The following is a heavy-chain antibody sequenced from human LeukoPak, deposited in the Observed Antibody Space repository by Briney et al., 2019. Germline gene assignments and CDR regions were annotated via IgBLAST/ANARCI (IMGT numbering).Heavy chain of an antibody. CDR1: GGSISSYY. CDR2: IYYSGST. V-gene: IGHV4-59*01. J-gene: IGHJ4*02. Sequence: KPSETLSLTCTVSGGSISSYYWSWIRQPPGKGLEWIGYIYYSGSTNYNPSLKSRVTISVDTSKNQFSLKLSSVTAADTAVYYCARGYYDYVWGSYRPGTFFDYWGQGTLVTVSS. D-gene: IGHD3-16*02. CDR3: ARGYYDYVWGSYRPGTFFDY.